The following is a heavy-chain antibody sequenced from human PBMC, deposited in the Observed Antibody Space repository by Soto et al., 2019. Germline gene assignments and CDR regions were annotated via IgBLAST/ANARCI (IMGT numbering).Heavy chain of an antibody. Sequence: EVQLVESGGGLVQPGGSLKLSCAASEFTFSDSPMHWVRQAAGKGLEGVGRIRSKTNNYATAYAASVKGRFTISSDDSKNTAYLQLNSLKTEDTAGYYCTSHSPEDMRRTWGQGTLVTVSS. CDR2: IRSKTNNYAT. CDR1: EFTFSDSP. CDR3: TSHSPEDMRRT. D-gene: IGHD2-15*01. J-gene: IGHJ5*02. V-gene: IGHV3-73*02.